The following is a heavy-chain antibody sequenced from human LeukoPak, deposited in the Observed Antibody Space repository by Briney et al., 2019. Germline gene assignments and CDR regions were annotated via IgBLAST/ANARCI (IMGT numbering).Heavy chain of an antibody. CDR1: GGSISSSSYY. D-gene: IGHD1-26*01. Sequence: SETLSLTCTVSGGSISSSSYYWGWIRQPPGKGLEWIGSIYYSGSTYYNPSLKSRVTISVDTSKNQFSLKLSSVTAADTAVYYCARRRSTRSGSYYVPFDFWGQGTLVTVSS. V-gene: IGHV4-39*01. J-gene: IGHJ4*02. CDR3: ARRRSTRSGSYYVPFDF. CDR2: IYYSGST.